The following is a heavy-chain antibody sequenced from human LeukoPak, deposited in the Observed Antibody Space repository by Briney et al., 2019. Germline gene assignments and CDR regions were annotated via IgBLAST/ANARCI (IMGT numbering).Heavy chain of an antibody. CDR1: GGSISSYY. D-gene: IGHD6-19*01. CDR2: IYTSGST. CDR3: ARGGGSSGWLVTLTLKNGNWFDP. V-gene: IGHV4-4*07. J-gene: IGHJ5*02. Sequence: SETLSLTCTVSGGSISSYYWSWIRQPAGKGLEWIGRIYTSGSTNYNPSLKSRVTMSVDTSKNQFSLKLSSVTAADTAVYYCARGGGSSGWLVTLTLKNGNWFDPWGQGTLVTVSS.